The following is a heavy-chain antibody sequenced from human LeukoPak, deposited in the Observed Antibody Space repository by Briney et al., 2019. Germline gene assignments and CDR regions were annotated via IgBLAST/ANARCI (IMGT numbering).Heavy chain of an antibody. D-gene: IGHD4-17*01. CDR1: GGSIRSGSCY. CDR2: IYYRGTT. CDR3: ARTIGDYVPYFHY. V-gene: IGHV4-39*01. Sequence: SETLSLTCTDSGGSIRSGSCYWGWIRQAPGKGLESIGSIYYRGTTYYSPPLKSRVTISVDTSKNQFSLRLSSVTAADTAVYYCARTIGDYVPYFHYWGQGTLVTVSS. J-gene: IGHJ4*02.